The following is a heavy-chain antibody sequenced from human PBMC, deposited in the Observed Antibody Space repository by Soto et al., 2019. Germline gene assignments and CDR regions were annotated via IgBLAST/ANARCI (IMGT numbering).Heavy chain of an antibody. J-gene: IGHJ5*02. D-gene: IGHD3-10*01. CDR2: ISGSGGST. CDR3: EITMVRGTRPSPLNWFDP. Sequence: QPGGSLRLSCAASGFTFSSYAMSWVRQAPGKGLEWVSAISGSGGSTYYADSVKGRFTISRDNSKNTLYLQMNSLRAEDTAVYYREITMVRGTRPSPLNWFDPWGQGTLVTVSS. V-gene: IGHV3-23*01. CDR1: GFTFSSYA.